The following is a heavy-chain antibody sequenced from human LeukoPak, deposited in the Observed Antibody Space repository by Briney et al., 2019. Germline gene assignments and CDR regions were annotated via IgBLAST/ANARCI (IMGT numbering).Heavy chain of an antibody. CDR3: ARGRVVSGSYSYYFDY. J-gene: IGHJ4*02. CDR2: TYYRSKWYN. D-gene: IGHD1-26*01. Sequence: SQTLSLTCAISGDSVSSNSAAWNWIRQSPSRGLEWLGRTYYRSKWYNDYAVSVKSRITINPDTSKNQFSLQLNSVTPEDTAVYYCARGRVVSGSYSYYFDYWGQGTLVTVSS. CDR1: GDSVSSNSAA. V-gene: IGHV6-1*01.